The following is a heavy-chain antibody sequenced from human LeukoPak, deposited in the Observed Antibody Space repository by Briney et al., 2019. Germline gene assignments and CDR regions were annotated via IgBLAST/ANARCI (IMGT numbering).Heavy chain of an antibody. CDR3: ATAKGFHDYGIDY. CDR2: IYYSGST. D-gene: IGHD4-17*01. V-gene: IGHV4-31*03. Sequence: SETLSLTCTVSGGSISSGGYYWGWIRQHPGKGLEWIGYIYYSGSTYYNPSLKSRVTISVDTSKNQFSLKLSSVTAADTAVYYCATAKGFHDYGIDYWGQGTLVTVSS. CDR1: GGSISSGGYY. J-gene: IGHJ4*02.